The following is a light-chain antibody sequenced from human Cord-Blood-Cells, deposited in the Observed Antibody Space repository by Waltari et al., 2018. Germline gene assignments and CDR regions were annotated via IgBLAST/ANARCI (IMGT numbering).Light chain of an antibody. Sequence: EIVLTQSPDFPSVSPQQKVTITCQASQSIGSSLHLYQQKPEQSPKPRIKYASQSSSGVSSRFSGSGSGTDFTLTINSLEADNAATYYCHQSSSLPHTFGQGTKLEIK. CDR1: QSIGSS. CDR2: YAS. J-gene: IGKJ2*01. V-gene: IGKV6-21*02. CDR3: HQSSSLPHT.